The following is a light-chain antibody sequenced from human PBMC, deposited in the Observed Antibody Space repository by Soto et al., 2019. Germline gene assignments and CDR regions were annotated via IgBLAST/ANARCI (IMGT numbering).Light chain of an antibody. CDR3: QQYGSSPLT. J-gene: IGKJ4*01. V-gene: IGKV3-20*01. Sequence: IVMTQSPATLSVSPGERATLSCRASQSVSNYLAWYQQKTGQAPRLLIYDVSTRATGVPARFSGSGSGTDFTLTISRLEPEDFAVYYCQQYGSSPLTFGGGTKVDIK. CDR1: QSVSNY. CDR2: DVS.